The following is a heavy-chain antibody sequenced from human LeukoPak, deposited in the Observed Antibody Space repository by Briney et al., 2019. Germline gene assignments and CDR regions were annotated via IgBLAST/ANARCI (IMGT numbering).Heavy chain of an antibody. CDR1: SGSITAIDNHY. D-gene: IGHD3-10*01. CDR3: AGQRAWFGEWAFDY. J-gene: IGHJ4*02. V-gene: IGHV4-39*01. Sequence: SETPSLTCSMSSGSITAIDNHYWGWIRQPPGKGLEWIGSINRGGHTYYNPPLESRFTISVDTSKNQFSLMVTSVTAADTAVYYCAGQRAWFGEWAFDYWGPGTLVTVSS. CDR2: INRGGHT.